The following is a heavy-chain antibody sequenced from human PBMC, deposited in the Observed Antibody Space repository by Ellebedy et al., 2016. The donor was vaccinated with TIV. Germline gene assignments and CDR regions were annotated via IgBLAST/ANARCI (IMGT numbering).Heavy chain of an antibody. J-gene: IGHJ5*02. CDR2: IKQDGSEK. CDR1: GFTFSSYW. CDR3: ARAPPAWSGYYTGWFNP. D-gene: IGHD3-3*01. Sequence: GGSLRLSXAASGFTFSSYWMSWVRQAPGKGLEWVANIKQDGSEKYYVDSVKGRFTISGDNAKNSLYLQMNSLRAEDTAVYYCARAPPAWSGYYTGWFNPWGQGTLVTVSS. V-gene: IGHV3-7*01.